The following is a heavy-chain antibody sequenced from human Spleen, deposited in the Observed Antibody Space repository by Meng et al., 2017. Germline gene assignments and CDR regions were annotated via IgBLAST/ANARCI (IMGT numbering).Heavy chain of an antibody. CDR2: INPKSGDT. CDR1: GYTFPDYW. J-gene: IGHJ4*02. D-gene: IGHD6-13*01. Sequence: QWLVVQSGEEVKKHGASVKVSCKASGYTFPDYWLHWVRRAPGQGLEWMGRINPKSGDTHYAQRFQGRVTMTGDTSISTAYMELSGLRSDDTAMYYCARDEDISAAGKLFGDYWGQGTLVTVSS. V-gene: IGHV1-2*06. CDR3: ARDEDISAAGKLFGDY.